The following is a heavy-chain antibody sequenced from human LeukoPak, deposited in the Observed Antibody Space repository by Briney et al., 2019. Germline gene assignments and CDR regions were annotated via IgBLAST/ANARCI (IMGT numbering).Heavy chain of an antibody. Sequence: GESLKISCKGSGYSFTSYWIGWVRQMPGKGLEWMGIIYPGDSDTRYSPSFQGQVTISADKSISTAYLQWSSLKASDTAMYYFARHPIVVVPAAIPDYYYYYMDVWGKGTTVTVSS. CDR1: GYSFTSYW. J-gene: IGHJ6*03. D-gene: IGHD2-2*02. V-gene: IGHV5-51*01. CDR2: IYPGDSDT. CDR3: ARHPIVVVPAAIPDYYYYYMDV.